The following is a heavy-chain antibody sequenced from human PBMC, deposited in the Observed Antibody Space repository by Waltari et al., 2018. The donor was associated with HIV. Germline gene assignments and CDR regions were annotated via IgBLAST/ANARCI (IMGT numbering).Heavy chain of an antibody. Sequence: EVQLVESGGALVQPGGSLKLYCAASGFNFKGSAIHWVRQASGKGLEWVGRIRSKLDSFATAYGASMKGRFTISRDDSKNTAYLQMNSLKTEDTALYYCTRWTAAAGTAFDYWGLGTLVTVSS. CDR2: IRSKLDSFAT. J-gene: IGHJ4*02. CDR3: TRWTAAAGTAFDY. D-gene: IGHD6-13*01. V-gene: IGHV3-73*01. CDR1: GFNFKGSA.